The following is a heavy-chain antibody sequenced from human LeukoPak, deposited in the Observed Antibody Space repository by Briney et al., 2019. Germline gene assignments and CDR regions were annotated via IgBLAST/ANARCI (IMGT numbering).Heavy chain of an antibody. CDR3: ARDPLRYLRVGHYDY. CDR1: GFTFSNSA. CDR2: IDYDSSHI. D-gene: IGHD3-9*01. V-gene: IGHV3-21*01. Sequence: GGSLRLSCAASGFTFSNSAMNWVRQVPGKGLEWVSSIDYDSSHIYYAAPVRGRFTISRDNARQSVYLQMNSLRVEDTAVYYCARDPLRYLRVGHYDYWGQGTLVAVSS. J-gene: IGHJ4*02.